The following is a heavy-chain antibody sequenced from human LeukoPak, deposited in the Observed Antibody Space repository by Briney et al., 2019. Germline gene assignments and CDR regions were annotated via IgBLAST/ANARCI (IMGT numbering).Heavy chain of an antibody. CDR2: ISSSGRYI. Sequence: AGGSLTLSCADSTSSFSSYTMYWVRQTPGGGLVWVSAISSSGRYIYYADSVKGRFTISRDNAKNLLFLQMDSLRVDDTAMYYCARDINPDHPMMADVDPDYWGQGTLVTVSS. D-gene: IGHD5-24*01. CDR3: ARDINPDHPMMADVDPDY. CDR1: TSSFSSYT. J-gene: IGHJ4*02. V-gene: IGHV3-21*06.